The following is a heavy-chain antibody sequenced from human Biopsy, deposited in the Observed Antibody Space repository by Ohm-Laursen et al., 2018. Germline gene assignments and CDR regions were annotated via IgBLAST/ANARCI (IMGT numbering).Heavy chain of an antibody. V-gene: IGHV4-39*01. CDR3: ARHSLDDFWSGAHYYFDY. D-gene: IGHD3-3*01. CDR2: VYYSGST. J-gene: IGHJ4*02. Sequence: SETRSLTCSVSGGSISSRNHYWGWLRQPPGKGLEWIGHVYYSGSTFYNSSLESRVTVSVDTSKNQFHLRLTSMSASDTAVYYCARHSLDDFWSGAHYYFDYWGLGTLVTVSS. CDR1: GGSISSRNHY.